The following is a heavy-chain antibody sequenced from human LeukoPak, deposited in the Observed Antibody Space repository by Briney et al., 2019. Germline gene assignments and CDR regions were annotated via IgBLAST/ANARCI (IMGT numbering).Heavy chain of an antibody. CDR1: GFTFDDYG. V-gene: IGHV3-20*01. D-gene: IGHD4-23*01. J-gene: IGHJ4*02. CDR2: INWNGGST. Sequence: GGSLRLSRAASGFTFDDYGMSWVRQAPGKGLEWVSGINWNGGSTGYADSVKGRFTISRDNAKNSLYLQMNSLRAEDTALYHCARVEGDYATVGGTFDYWGQGILVTVSS. CDR3: ARVEGDYATVGGTFDY.